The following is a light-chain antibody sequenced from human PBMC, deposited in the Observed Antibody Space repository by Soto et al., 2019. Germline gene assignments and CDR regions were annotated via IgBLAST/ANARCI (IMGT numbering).Light chain of an antibody. J-gene: IGLJ2*01. CDR1: NIGSKS. CDR2: YDS. Sequence: SYELTQPPSVSGAPGKTARITCGGNNIGSKSVHWYQQKPGQAPVLGIYYDSDRPSGIPERFSGSNSGNTATLTISRVEAGDEADYYCQVWDSSSDHVVFGGGTKLTVL. CDR3: QVWDSSSDHVV. V-gene: IGLV3-21*04.